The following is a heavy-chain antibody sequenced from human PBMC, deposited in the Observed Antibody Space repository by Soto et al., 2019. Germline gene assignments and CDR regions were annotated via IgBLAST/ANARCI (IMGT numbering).Heavy chain of an antibody. Sequence: ASVKVSCKASGYTFISYGIAWVRQAPGQGLEWMGWINPNSGGTNYAQKFQGWVTMTRDTSISTAYMELSRLRSDDTAVYYCARDGGNYYGSGSYYINYYYYGMDVWGQGTTVTVSS. J-gene: IGHJ6*02. V-gene: IGHV1-2*04. CDR2: INPNSGGT. CDR3: ARDGGNYYGSGSYYINYYYYGMDV. D-gene: IGHD3-10*01. CDR1: GYTFISYG.